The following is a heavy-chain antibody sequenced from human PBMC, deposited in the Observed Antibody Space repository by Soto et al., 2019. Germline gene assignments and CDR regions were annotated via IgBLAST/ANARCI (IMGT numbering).Heavy chain of an antibody. J-gene: IGHJ5*02. D-gene: IGHD1-26*01. CDR3: VRGGLSGGFSNYGS. CDR1: GFSFNDYW. Sequence: GGSMRLSCAASGFSFNDYWMHGVRQAPGQGLLWVSRIHMDGRTTTYADSVKGRFTISRDNANNMMYLQMNSLRVEDTAVYYCVRGGLSGGFSNYGSWGQGALVTVSS. V-gene: IGHV3-74*01. CDR2: IHMDGRTT.